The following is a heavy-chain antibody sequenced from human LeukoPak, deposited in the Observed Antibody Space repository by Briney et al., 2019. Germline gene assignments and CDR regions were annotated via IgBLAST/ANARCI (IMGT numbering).Heavy chain of an antibody. CDR3: ARDVGGNSPRFDY. CDR1: GGSVNNYY. J-gene: IGHJ4*02. CDR2: VYYSGST. D-gene: IGHD4-23*01. V-gene: IGHV4-39*06. Sequence: PAETLSLTCTVSGGSVNNYYWGWIRQPPGMGLDWIGIVYYSGSTYYNPSLKRRVTISLDTSKNHFPLKLNSVTAADTAVYYCARDVGGNSPRFDYWGQGTLVTVSS.